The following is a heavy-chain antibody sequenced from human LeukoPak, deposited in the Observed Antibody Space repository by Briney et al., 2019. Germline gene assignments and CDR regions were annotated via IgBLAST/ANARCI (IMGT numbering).Heavy chain of an antibody. J-gene: IGHJ6*03. D-gene: IGHD1-1*01. V-gene: IGHV3-33*06. CDR2: IWYDGSNK. CDR1: GFTFSSYG. CDR3: AKDANWNYHHIEV. Sequence: PGRSLRLSCAASGFTFSSYGMHWVRQAPGKGLEWVAIIWYDGSNKYYGDSVKGRFTISRDNSKNTLYLQMNSLRAEDTAVYYCAKDANWNYHHIEVWGKETTVTVSS.